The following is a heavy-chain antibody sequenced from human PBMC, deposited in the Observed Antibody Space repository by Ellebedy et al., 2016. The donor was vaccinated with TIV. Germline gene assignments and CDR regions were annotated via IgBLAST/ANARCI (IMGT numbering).Heavy chain of an antibody. CDR2: ISYDGSNK. J-gene: IGHJ4*02. CDR1: GFTFSSYV. V-gene: IGHV3-30-3*01. D-gene: IGHD3-16*01. Sequence: PGGSLRLSCAASGFTFSSYVMHWVRQAPGKGLEWVALISYDGSNKYYADSVKGRFTISRDNSKNTLYLQMNSLRAEDTAVYYCVKAWGDWGQGALVTVSS. CDR3: VKAWGD.